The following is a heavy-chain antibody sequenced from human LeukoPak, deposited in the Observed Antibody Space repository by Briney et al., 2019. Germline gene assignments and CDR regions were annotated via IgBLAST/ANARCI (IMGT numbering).Heavy chain of an antibody. J-gene: IGHJ5*02. CDR3: ARSEIPIAAADGWFDP. CDR1: GGSISSSSYY. CDR2: IYYSGST. V-gene: IGHV4-39*01. Sequence: SETLSLTCTVSGGSISSSSYYWGWIRQPPGKGLEWIGSIYYSGSTYYNPSLKSRVTISVDTSKNQFSLKLSSVTAADTAVYYCARSEIPIAAADGWFDPWGQGTLVTVSS. D-gene: IGHD6-13*01.